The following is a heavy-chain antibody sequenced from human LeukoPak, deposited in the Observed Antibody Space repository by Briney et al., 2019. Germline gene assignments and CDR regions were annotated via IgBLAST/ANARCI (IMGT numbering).Heavy chain of an antibody. J-gene: IGHJ4*02. CDR3: TTGPDYADYSYFDY. CDR1: GFTFSNAW. V-gene: IGHV3-15*01. Sequence: GGSLRLSCAASGFTFSNAWMRWVRQAPGKGLEWVGRIKSKTDGGTTDYAAPVKGRFTISRDDSKNTLYLQMNSLKTEDTAVYYCTTGPDYADYSYFDYWGQGTLVTVSS. D-gene: IGHD4-17*01. CDR2: IKSKTDGGTT.